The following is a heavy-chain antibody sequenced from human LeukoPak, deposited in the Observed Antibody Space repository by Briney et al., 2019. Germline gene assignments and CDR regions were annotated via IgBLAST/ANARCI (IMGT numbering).Heavy chain of an antibody. J-gene: IGHJ3*02. CDR1: GYTFTGYY. D-gene: IGHD2-15*01. V-gene: IGHV1-2*02. CDR2: INPNSGGT. Sequence: GASVKVSCKASGYTFTGYYMHWVRQAPGQGLEWMRWINPNSGGTNYAQKFQGRVTMTRDTSISTAYMELSRLRSDDTAVYYCARDSCSGGSCYSLDAFDIWGQGTMVTVSS. CDR3: ARDSCSGGSCYSLDAFDI.